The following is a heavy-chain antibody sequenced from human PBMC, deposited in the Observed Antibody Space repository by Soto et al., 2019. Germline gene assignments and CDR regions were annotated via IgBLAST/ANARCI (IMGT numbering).Heavy chain of an antibody. J-gene: IGHJ5*02. CDR3: ARDFFDSSDYTTNWFDP. Sequence: SEALSLTCSVSGHSIIKSRFYWALIRQAPGEGLEWIGSIYHTGNAYYNPSLKSRVTISVDTSKNQFSLKLTSVTAADAALYYCARDFFDSSDYTTNWFDPWGQGTLVTVS. D-gene: IGHD3-22*01. CDR1: GHSIIKSRFY. CDR2: IYHTGNA. V-gene: IGHV4-39*01.